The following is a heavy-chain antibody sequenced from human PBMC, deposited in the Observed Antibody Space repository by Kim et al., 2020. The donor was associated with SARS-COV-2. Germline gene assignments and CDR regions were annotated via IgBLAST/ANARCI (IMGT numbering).Heavy chain of an antibody. V-gene: IGHV3-23*01. Sequence: ADSVKGRFTISRDNSKNTLYLQMNSLRAEDTAVYYCAKSGMSDYYYYMDVWGKGTTVTVSS. CDR3: AKSGMSDYYYYMDV. J-gene: IGHJ6*03.